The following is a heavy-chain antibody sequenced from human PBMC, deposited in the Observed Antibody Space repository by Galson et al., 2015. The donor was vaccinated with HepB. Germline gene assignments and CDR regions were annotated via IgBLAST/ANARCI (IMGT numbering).Heavy chain of an antibody. Sequence: SLRLSCAASGFTFGHYAMHWVRHGPGKGLEWVSGISWSSDNIDYADSVKGRFTISKDNATNSLFLQMNSLTADDTAFYYCVKDRGSSGWYFDSWGQGTLVTVSS. CDR2: ISWSSDNI. V-gene: IGHV3-9*01. D-gene: IGHD6-19*01. J-gene: IGHJ4*02. CDR3: VKDRGSSGWYFDS. CDR1: GFTFGHYA.